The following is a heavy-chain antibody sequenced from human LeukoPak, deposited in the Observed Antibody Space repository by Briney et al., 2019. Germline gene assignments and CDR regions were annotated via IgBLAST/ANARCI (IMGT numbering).Heavy chain of an antibody. Sequence: GGSLRLSCAASGFTFSNYWMNWVRQASGKGMEWVAIIEKDGSEILYVDSVKGRFTISRDNAKNSLYLQMNSLRAEDTAVYYCAAGAGWLIDWWGQGTLVTVSS. CDR1: GFTFSNYW. V-gene: IGHV3-7*01. J-gene: IGHJ4*02. D-gene: IGHD6-19*01. CDR2: IEKDGSEI. CDR3: AAGAGWLIDW.